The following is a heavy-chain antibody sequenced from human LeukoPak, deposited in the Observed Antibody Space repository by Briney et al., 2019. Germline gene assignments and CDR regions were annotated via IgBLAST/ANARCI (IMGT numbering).Heavy chain of an antibody. CDR1: GGSISSYY. J-gene: IGHJ5*02. CDR2: IYYSGST. D-gene: IGHD5-24*01. V-gene: IGHV4-59*01. CDR3: ARDRDGYNYFDP. Sequence: PETLSLTCTVSGGSISSYYWSWIRQPPGKGLEWIGYIYYSGSTNYNPSLKSRVTISVDTSKNQLSLKLSSVTAADTAVYYCARDRDGYNYFDPWGQGTLVTVSS.